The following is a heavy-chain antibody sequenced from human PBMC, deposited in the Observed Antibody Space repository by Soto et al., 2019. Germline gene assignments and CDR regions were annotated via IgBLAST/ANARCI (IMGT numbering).Heavy chain of an antibody. CDR1: GYSFAGYW. CDR2: IDPSDSQT. D-gene: IGHD3-22*01. Sequence: PGASLKMSCKASGYSFAGYWITWVRQKPGKGLEWMGRIDPSDSQTYYSPSFRGHVTISVTKSITTVFLQWSSLRASDTAMYYCARQIYDSDTGPNFQYYFDSWGQGTPVTVSS. J-gene: IGHJ4*02. V-gene: IGHV5-10-1*01. CDR3: ARQIYDSDTGPNFQYYFDS.